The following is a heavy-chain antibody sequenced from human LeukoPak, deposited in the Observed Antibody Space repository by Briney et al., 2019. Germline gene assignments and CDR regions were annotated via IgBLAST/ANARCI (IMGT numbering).Heavy chain of an antibody. J-gene: IGHJ4*03. D-gene: IGHD3-10*01. CDR1: GGSFSGYY. Sequence: PSETLSLTCAVYGGSFSGYYWSWIRQPPGKGLDWIGEINHSGSTNYNPSLKSRVTISVDTSKNQFSLKLSSVTAADTAVYYCARGLTGSRRYFDSWGQGSLVTVSS. V-gene: IGHV4-34*01. CDR3: ARGLTGSRRYFDS. CDR2: INHSGST.